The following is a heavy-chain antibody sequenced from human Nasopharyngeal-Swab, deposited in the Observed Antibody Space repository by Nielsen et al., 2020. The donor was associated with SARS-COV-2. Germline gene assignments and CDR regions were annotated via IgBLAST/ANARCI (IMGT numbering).Heavy chain of an antibody. V-gene: IGHV3-48*03. Sequence: GGSLRLSCAASGFTFSSYEMNWVRQAPGMGLEWVSYISSSGSTIYYADSVKGRFTISRDNAKNSLYLQMNSLRAEDTAVYYCAKDKEALRGVGSYDYWGQGTLVTVSS. CDR2: ISSSGSTI. CDR3: AKDKEALRGVGSYDY. J-gene: IGHJ4*02. CDR1: GFTFSSYE. D-gene: IGHD3-10*01.